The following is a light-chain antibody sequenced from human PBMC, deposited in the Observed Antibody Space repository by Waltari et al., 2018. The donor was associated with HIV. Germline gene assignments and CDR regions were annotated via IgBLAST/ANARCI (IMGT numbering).Light chain of an antibody. J-gene: IGKJ4*01. V-gene: IGKV3-11*01. CDR1: QSVSDH. CDR3: QQRTNWI. Sequence: DIVLTQSPATLSLSPGESATLSCRASQSVSDHLAWYQQKPGQAPRLLIYDASSRATGIPARFSGSGSGTDFTLTISSLEPEDFAVYYCQQRTNWIFGGGTKVEIK. CDR2: DAS.